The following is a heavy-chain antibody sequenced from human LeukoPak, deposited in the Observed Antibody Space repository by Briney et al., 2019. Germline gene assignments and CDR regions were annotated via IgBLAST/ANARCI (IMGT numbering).Heavy chain of an antibody. J-gene: IGHJ4*02. V-gene: IGHV3-15*01. CDR2: IKSKADGGTT. CDR1: GFIFSSYW. CDR3: TTEHTLGKVGAIDY. D-gene: IGHD1-26*01. Sequence: GGSLRLSCAASGFIFSSYWMSWVRQAPGKGLEWVGRIKSKADGGTTDYAAPVKDRFTISRDDSKNTLYLQMNSLKAEDTAVYYCTTEHTLGKVGAIDYWGQGTLVTVSS.